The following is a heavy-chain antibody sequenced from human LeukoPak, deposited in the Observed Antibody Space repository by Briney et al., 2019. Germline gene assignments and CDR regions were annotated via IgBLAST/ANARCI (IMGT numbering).Heavy chain of an antibody. CDR1: GGSISSSNW. D-gene: IGHD2-2*01. Sequence: SGTLSLTCAVSGGSISSSNWWSWVRQPPGKGLEWIGEIYHSGSTNYNPYLKSRVTISVDKSKIQFSLKVSSVPAADTAVYYCARIMGRGYCSSTSCRGDWFDPWGQGTLVTVPS. J-gene: IGHJ5*02. CDR3: ARIMGRGYCSSTSCRGDWFDP. CDR2: IYHSGST. V-gene: IGHV4-4*02.